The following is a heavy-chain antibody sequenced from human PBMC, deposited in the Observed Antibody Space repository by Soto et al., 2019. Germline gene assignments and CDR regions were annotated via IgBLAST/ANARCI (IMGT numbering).Heavy chain of an antibody. CDR1: GGTFSSYT. Sequence: QVQLVQSGAEVKKPGSSVKVSCKASGGTFSSYTISWVRQAPGQGLEWMGRIIPILGIANYAQKFQGRVTITADKSTSTAYMELSSLRSEDTAVYYCARLTGGSYYYYGMGVWGQGTTVTVCS. J-gene: IGHJ6*02. CDR3: ARLTGGSYYYYGMGV. D-gene: IGHD6-25*01. V-gene: IGHV1-69*02. CDR2: IIPILGIA.